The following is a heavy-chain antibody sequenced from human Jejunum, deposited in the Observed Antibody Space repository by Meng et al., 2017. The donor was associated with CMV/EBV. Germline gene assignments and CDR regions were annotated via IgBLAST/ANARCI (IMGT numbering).Heavy chain of an antibody. J-gene: IGHJ3*01. CDR3: ARDMRSHAFDV. CDR2: VNPNSGGT. D-gene: IGHD3-16*01. V-gene: IGHV1-2*02. CDR1: GYSFTDYY. Sequence: KASGYSFTDYYLHWVRQAPGQGLEWMGWVNPNSGGTNSPQKFQGRVTMTRDSSISTAYMELSSLRSDDTARYYCARDMRSHAFDVWGQGTLVTVSS.